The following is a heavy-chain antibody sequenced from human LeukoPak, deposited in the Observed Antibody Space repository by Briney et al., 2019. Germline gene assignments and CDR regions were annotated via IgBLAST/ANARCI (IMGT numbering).Heavy chain of an antibody. CDR2: ISSSSSYI. V-gene: IGHV3-21*01. D-gene: IGHD6-19*01. Sequence: PGGSLRLSCAASGFTFSSYSMNWVRQAPGKGLEWVSSISSSSSYIYYADSVKGRFTISRDNAKNSLYLQMNSLRAEDTAVYYCARDTQPNWYSSGWYESYGMDVWGQGTTVTVSS. CDR3: ARDTQPNWYSSGWYESYGMDV. CDR1: GFTFSSYS. J-gene: IGHJ6*02.